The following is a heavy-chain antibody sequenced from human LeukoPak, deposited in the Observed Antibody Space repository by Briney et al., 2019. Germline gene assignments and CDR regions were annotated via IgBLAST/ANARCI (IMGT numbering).Heavy chain of an antibody. CDR2: ISSSSYI. Sequence: GGSLRLSCAASGFTFSSYSMNWVRQAPGKGLEWVSSISSSSYIYYADSVKGRFTISRDNAKNSLYLQMNSLRAEDTAVYYCARDGWLQMTYYYYGMDVWGQGTTVTVSS. CDR3: ARDGWLQMTYYYYGMDV. J-gene: IGHJ6*02. D-gene: IGHD6-19*01. CDR1: GFTFSSYS. V-gene: IGHV3-21*01.